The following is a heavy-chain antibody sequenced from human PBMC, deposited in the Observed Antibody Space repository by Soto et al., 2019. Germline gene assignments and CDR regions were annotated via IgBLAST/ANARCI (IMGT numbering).Heavy chain of an antibody. CDR2: ISYDGSNK. D-gene: IGHD6-6*01. Sequence: QVQLVESGGGVVQPGRSLRLSCAASGFTFNNYGIHWVRQAPGKGLEWVAVISYDGSNKYYADSVEGRFTISRDSSKNTLHLQLDSLRAEDTAVYYCARQGMPRHNWFDPWGQGTLVTVSS. CDR3: ARQGMPRHNWFDP. CDR1: GFTFNNYG. V-gene: IGHV3-30*03. J-gene: IGHJ5*02.